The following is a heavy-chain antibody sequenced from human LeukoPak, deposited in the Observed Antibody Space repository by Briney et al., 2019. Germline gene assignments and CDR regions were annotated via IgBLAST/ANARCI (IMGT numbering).Heavy chain of an antibody. CDR2: IKQDGSEK. CDR1: GFTFSSYW. J-gene: IGHJ5*02. Sequence: PGGSLRLSCAASGFTFSSYWMSWVRQAPGKGLEWVANIKQDGSEKYYVDSVKGRFTISRDNAKNSLYLQMNSLRAEDTAVYYCAREVATMVRGVMEDWFDPWGQGTLVTVSS. V-gene: IGHV3-7*01. CDR3: AREVATMVRGVMEDWFDP. D-gene: IGHD3-10*01.